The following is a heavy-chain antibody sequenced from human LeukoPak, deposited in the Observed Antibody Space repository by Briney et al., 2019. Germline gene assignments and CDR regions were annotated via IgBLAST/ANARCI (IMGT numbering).Heavy chain of an antibody. CDR1: GYTFTSYA. Sequence: ASVNVSCTASGYTFTSYAMHWVRQAPGQRLEWMGWINAGNGNTKYSQKFQGRVTITRDTSASTAYMELSSLRSEDTAVYYCARAFYGSGSYLYWFDPWGQGTLVTVSS. J-gene: IGHJ5*02. CDR2: INAGNGNT. CDR3: ARAFYGSGSYLYWFDP. D-gene: IGHD3-10*01. V-gene: IGHV1-3*01.